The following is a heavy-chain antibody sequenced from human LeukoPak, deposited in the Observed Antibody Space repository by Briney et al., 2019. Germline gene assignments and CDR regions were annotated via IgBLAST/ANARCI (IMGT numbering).Heavy chain of an antibody. CDR1: GDSVSSNSAS. CDR2: AYYRSKWYN. V-gene: IGHV6-1*01. D-gene: IGHD2-21*01. J-gene: IGHJ4*02. Sequence: SQTLSLTCAISGDSVSSNSASWNWIRQSPSRGLEWLGRAYYRSKWYNDYAVSVKSRIAINPDTSRNQFSLQLNSVTPEDTAVYYCARAVDYCGGDCFSLDYWGQGSLVTVSS. CDR3: ARAVDYCGGDCFSLDY.